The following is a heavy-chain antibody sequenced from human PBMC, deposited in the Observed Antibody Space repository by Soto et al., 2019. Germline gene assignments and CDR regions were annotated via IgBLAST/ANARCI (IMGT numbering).Heavy chain of an antibody. CDR2: IRSNSYGGTS. V-gene: IGHV3-49*03. CDR1: GFRFGDYA. J-gene: IGHJ4*02. CDR3: ARRAPVTPFEY. D-gene: IGHD4-17*01. Sequence: GGSLRLSCTTSGFRFGDYAMSWFRQAPGKGPEWIGVIRSNSYGGTSEYAPSVKGRFTLSRDDSANSVYLQMHSLKIEDTAVYYCARRAPVTPFEYWGQGPLVTVSS.